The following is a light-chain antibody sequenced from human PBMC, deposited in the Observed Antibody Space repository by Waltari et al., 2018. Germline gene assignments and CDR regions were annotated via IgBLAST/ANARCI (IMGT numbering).Light chain of an antibody. J-gene: IGLJ2*01. CDR2: DII. V-gene: IGLV2-14*03. Sequence: QSARTQPASVSGSPGQSITISCTGTSSDIGGYDDVSWYQQHPGKAPKLMIYDIIKRPSGVSDRFSGSKSGNTASLTISGLQAEDEADYYCSSYAPSSTVFGGGTKLTVL. CDR1: SSDIGGYDD. CDR3: SSYAPSSTV.